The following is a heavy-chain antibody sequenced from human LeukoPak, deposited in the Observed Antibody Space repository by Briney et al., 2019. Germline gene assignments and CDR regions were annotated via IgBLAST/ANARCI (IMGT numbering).Heavy chain of an antibody. Sequence: ASVKVSCKVSGYTLTELSMNWVRQDPGKGLEWMGGFDPEDGETIYAQKFQGRVTMTEDTSTDTAYMELSSLRSGDTAVYYCATEGVRGVSYYYYGMDVWGQGTTVTVSS. CDR2: FDPEDGET. CDR3: ATEGVRGVSYYYYGMDV. D-gene: IGHD3-10*01. J-gene: IGHJ6*02. V-gene: IGHV1-24*01. CDR1: GYTLTELS.